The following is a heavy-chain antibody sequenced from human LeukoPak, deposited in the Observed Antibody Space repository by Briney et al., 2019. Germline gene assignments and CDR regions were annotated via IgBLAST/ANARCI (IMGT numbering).Heavy chain of an antibody. CDR3: ARGRTYDFRSGYPLNFDY. CDR2: INHSGST. J-gene: IGHJ4*02. D-gene: IGHD3-3*01. CDR1: GGSFSGYY. Sequence: PSETLSLTCAVYGGSFSGYYWSWIRQPPGKGLEWIGEINHSGSTNYNPSLKSRVTISVDTSKNQFSLKLSSVTAADTAVYYCARGRTYDFRSGYPLNFDYWGQGTLVTVSS. V-gene: IGHV4-34*01.